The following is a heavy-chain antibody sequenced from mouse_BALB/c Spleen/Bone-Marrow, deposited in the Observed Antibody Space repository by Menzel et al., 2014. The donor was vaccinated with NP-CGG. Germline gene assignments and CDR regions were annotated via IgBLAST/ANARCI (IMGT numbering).Heavy chain of an antibody. V-gene: IGHV5-12-2*01. CDR1: GFTFSSYT. Sequence: EVKVVESGGGLVQPGGSLKLSCAASGFTFSSYTVSWGRQTPEKRLEWVAYISNGGGSTYYPDTVKGRLTISRDNAKNTLYLQMSSLKSEDTAMYYCARQLRLRWAMDYWGQGTSVTVSS. CDR2: ISNGGGST. CDR3: ARQLRLRWAMDY. J-gene: IGHJ4*01. D-gene: IGHD3-2*02.